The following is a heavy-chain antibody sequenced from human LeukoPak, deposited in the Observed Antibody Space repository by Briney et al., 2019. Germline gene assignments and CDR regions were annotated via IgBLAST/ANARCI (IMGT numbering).Heavy chain of an antibody. Sequence: PSQTLSLTCTVSGGSISSGSYYWSWIRQPAGKGLEWIGRIYTSGSTNYNPSLKSRVTISVDTSKNQFSLKLSSVTAADTAMYYCARHHYDSSGYLYYWGQGTLVTVSS. CDR3: ARHHYDSSGYLYY. V-gene: IGHV4-61*02. CDR2: IYTSGST. CDR1: GGSISSGSYY. D-gene: IGHD3-22*01. J-gene: IGHJ4*02.